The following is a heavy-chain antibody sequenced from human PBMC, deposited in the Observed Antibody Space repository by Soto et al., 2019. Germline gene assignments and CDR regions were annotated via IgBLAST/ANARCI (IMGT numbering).Heavy chain of an antibody. D-gene: IGHD3-3*01. CDR3: ARDRPPDVLRFLEWGPHHYYYYMDV. J-gene: IGHJ6*03. Sequence: GGSLRLSCAASGFTFSSYWMHWVRQAPGKGLVWVSRINSDGSSTSYADSVKGRFTISRDKAKNTLYLQMTSLRAEDTAVYYCARDRPPDVLRFLEWGPHHYYYYMDVWGKGTTVTVSS. CDR2: INSDGSST. CDR1: GFTFSSYW. V-gene: IGHV3-74*01.